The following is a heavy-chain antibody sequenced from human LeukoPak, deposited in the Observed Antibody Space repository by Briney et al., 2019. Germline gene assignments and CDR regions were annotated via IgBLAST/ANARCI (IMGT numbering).Heavy chain of an antibody. CDR2: ISFDGSTK. V-gene: IGHV3-30*09. CDR3: ATLVTAVTTTQFDY. J-gene: IGHJ4*02. CDR1: GLTFNTYT. D-gene: IGHD4-11*01. Sequence: SGGSLRLSCAASGLTFNTYTMHWVRQAPGRGLEWLAVISFDGSTKYYADSVRGRFAISRDNSKNTLFLQMNNLRAEDTALYYCATLVTAVTTTQFDYWGQGALVTVS.